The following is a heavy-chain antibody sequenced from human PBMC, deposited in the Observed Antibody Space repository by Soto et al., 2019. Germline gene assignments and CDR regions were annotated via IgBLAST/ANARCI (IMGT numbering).Heavy chain of an antibody. CDR2: ISGSGGST. V-gene: IGHV3-23*01. J-gene: IGHJ4*02. CDR1: GFTFSNYA. D-gene: IGHD2-21*01. Sequence: GGSLRLSCAASGFTFSNYALAWVRQAPGKGLEWVSGISGSGGSTFYPDSVKGRFTISRDNSKNTLYLQMSSLRAEDTAVYYCAITYGKLIGDNYFDYWGQGALVTVSS. CDR3: AITYGKLIGDNYFDY.